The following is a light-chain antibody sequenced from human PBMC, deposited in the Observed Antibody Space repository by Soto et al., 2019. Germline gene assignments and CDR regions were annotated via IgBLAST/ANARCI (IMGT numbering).Light chain of an antibody. CDR3: QQYDNLPS. J-gene: IGKJ2*01. CDR2: DAS. V-gene: IGKV1-33*01. CDR1: QSISNY. Sequence: DIQMTQSPSSLFASVGDRVIITWRASQSISNYLNWYQQKTGKAPKLLIYDASNLETGVPSRFSGTGSGTDFTFTISSLQPEDIATYYCQQYDNLPSFGQGTKVDIK.